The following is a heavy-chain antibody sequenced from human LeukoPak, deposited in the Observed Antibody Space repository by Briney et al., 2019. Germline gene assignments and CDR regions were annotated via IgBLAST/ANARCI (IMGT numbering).Heavy chain of an antibody. J-gene: IGHJ6*02. D-gene: IGHD4-17*01. CDR3: ARDLDYGDYPWPQRGGMDV. CDR1: GFPFSSYA. Sequence: GGSLRLSCAASGFPFSSYAMSWVRQAPGKGLEWVAVIWYDGSNKYYADSVKGRFTISRDNSKNTLYLQMNSLRAEDTAVYYCARDLDYGDYPWPQRGGMDVWGQGTTVTVSS. CDR2: IWYDGSNK. V-gene: IGHV3-33*08.